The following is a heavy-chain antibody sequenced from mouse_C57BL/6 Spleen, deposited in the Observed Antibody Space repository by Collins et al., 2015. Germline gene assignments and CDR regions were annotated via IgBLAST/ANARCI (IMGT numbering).Heavy chain of an antibody. CDR1: GFTFNKYW. CDR2: IRLKSDNYAT. CDR3: TAYYYGSSWGYYYVMDY. D-gene: IGHD1-1*01. J-gene: IGHJ4*01. V-gene: IGHV6-3*01. Sequence: EVKLEESGGGLVQPGGSMKLSCVASGFTFNKYWMNWVRQSPEKGLEWVAQIRLKSDNYATHYAESVKGRFTISRDDSKSSVYLQMNNLRAEDTGIYYCTAYYYGSSWGYYYVMDYWGQGTSVTVSS.